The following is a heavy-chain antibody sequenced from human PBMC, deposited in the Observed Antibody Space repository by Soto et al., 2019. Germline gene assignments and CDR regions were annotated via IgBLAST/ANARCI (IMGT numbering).Heavy chain of an antibody. CDR3: AREKVVAALYYYYGMDV. CDR1: GFTFSSYS. J-gene: IGHJ6*02. D-gene: IGHD2-15*01. V-gene: IGHV3-21*01. Sequence: PGWSLRLSCAASGFTFSSYSMNWVRQAPGKGLEWVSSISSSSSYIYYADSVKGRFTISRDNAKNSLYLQMNRLRAEDTAVYYCAREKVVAALYYYYGMDVWGQGTKVSVS. CDR2: ISSSSSYI.